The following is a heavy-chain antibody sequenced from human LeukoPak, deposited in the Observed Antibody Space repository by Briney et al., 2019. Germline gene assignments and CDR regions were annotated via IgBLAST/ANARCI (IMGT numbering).Heavy chain of an antibody. V-gene: IGHV4-59*08. CDR3: ARHAYYYDRSGSYEAFDI. D-gene: IGHD3-22*01. Sequence: SETLSLTCTVSGVSISRYYWSWIRQPPGKGLEWIGSMYYSGSTNYKPSLKSRVTISVDTSKNQFSLKLSSVTAADTAVYYCARHAYYYDRSGSYEAFDIWGQGAMVSVSS. CDR2: MYYSGST. CDR1: GVSISRYY. J-gene: IGHJ3*02.